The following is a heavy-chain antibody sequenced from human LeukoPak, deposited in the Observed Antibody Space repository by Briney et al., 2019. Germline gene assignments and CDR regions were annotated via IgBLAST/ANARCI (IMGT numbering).Heavy chain of an antibody. CDR3: ARASISGTTDAFDI. J-gene: IGHJ3*02. V-gene: IGHV3-21*01. Sequence: GASVRLSCAASGFTFSTYSMNWVRQAPGKGREWVASISSSSDYIYYAHSVKGRFTMSRDKATNPVYLQMNSLRAEDTAVYYCARASISGTTDAFDIWGQGTMVTVSS. CDR2: ISSSSDYI. D-gene: IGHD1-20*01. CDR1: GFTFSTYS.